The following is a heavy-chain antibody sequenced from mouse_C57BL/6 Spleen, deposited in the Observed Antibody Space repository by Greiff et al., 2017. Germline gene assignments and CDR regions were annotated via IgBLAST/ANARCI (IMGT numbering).Heavy chain of an antibody. V-gene: IGHV5-6*01. J-gene: IGHJ2*01. Sequence: EVQLQESGGDLVKPRGSLKLSCAASGFTFSSYGMSWVRQTPDKRLEWVATISSGGSYTYYPDSVKGRFTISRDNAKNTLYLQMSSLKSEDTAMYYCARQNYFDYWGQGTTLTVSS. CDR3: ARQNYFDY. CDR2: ISSGGSYT. CDR1: GFTFSSYG.